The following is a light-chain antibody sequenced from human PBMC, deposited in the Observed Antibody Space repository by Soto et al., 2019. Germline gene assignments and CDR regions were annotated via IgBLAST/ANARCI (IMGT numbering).Light chain of an antibody. J-gene: IGKJ2*01. CDR2: AAS. CDR1: QSISKY. Sequence: DIQMTQSPSSLSASVGDRVTITCRASQSISKYLNWYQQKPGQAPNLLIYAASTLQSGVPSRFSGSGSGTDFTLTISSLQPEDFATYDCKQSYSTPPDTFGQGTKLAIK. CDR3: KQSYSTPPDT. V-gene: IGKV1-39*01.